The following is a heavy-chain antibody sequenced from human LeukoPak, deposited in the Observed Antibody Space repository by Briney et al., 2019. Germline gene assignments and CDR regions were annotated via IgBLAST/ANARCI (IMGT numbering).Heavy chain of an antibody. D-gene: IGHD3-10*01. CDR2: ISNIGGTT. V-gene: IGHV3-23*01. Sequence: GGSLRLSCAASGFMFSNYAMNWVRQAPGKGLEWVSCISNIGGTTYYADSVKGRFTISRDNSKKTLYLQMNSLRVEDTAVYYCAKVRGSGTYYNVQDAPDIWGQGTMITVSS. J-gene: IGHJ3*02. CDR1: GFMFSNYA. CDR3: AKVRGSGTYYNVQDAPDI.